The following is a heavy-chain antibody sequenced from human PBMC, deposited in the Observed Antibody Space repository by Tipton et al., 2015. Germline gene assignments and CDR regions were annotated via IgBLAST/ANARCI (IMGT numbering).Heavy chain of an antibody. D-gene: IGHD5-12*01. CDR2: ISGSGGIT. CDR1: GFTFDTYA. Sequence: SLRLSCAASGFTFDTYAMSWVRQAPGKGLEWVSGISGSGGITSYADSVKGRFTISRDQSQNTVYLQMNSLRAEDTAVYFCAKDRSDVVTTAEYFQYWGQGTLVTVSS. J-gene: IGHJ1*01. CDR3: AKDRSDVVTTAEYFQY. V-gene: IGHV3-23*01.